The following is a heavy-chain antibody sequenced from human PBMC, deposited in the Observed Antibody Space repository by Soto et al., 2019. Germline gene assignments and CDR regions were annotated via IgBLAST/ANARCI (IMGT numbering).Heavy chain of an antibody. V-gene: IGHV4-4*02. CDR3: ARANDYGGKGAEKEVDAFDI. CDR2: SYHSGST. J-gene: IGHJ3*02. CDR1: GGSISSSNW. D-gene: IGHD4-17*01. Sequence: QVQLQESGPGLVKPSGTLSLTCAVSGGSISSSNWWSWVRQPPGKGLEWIGESYHSGSTNYNPSLKRRVTISVDKSKNQFSLKLSAVTAADTAVYYGARANDYGGKGAEKEVDAFDIWGQGTRVTVSS.